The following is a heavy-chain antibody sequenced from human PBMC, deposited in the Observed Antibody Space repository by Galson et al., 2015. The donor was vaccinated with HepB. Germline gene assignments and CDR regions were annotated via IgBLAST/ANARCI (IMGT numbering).Heavy chain of an antibody. Sequence: SVKVSCKASGGTFSSYGISWVRQVPGQGLEWMGVIIPMFGTANYAQKFQGRVTITADESTSTAFMELSSLRSEDTAVYYCAREGGGYAMDVWGQGTTVTVSS. CDR3: AREGGGYAMDV. J-gene: IGHJ6*02. D-gene: IGHD3-16*01. CDR2: IIPMFGTA. CDR1: GGTFSSYG. V-gene: IGHV1-69*13.